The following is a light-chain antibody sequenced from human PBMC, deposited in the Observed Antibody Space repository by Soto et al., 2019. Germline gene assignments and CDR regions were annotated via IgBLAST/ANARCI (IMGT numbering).Light chain of an antibody. Sequence: EIVLTQSPGTLSLSLGEGATLSCRASQSVSSSYLAWYQQKPGQAPRLLIYGASSRATGIPDRFSGSGSGTDFTLTISRLEPEDFAVYYCQQYGSSPPKTFGQGTKVDSK. J-gene: IGKJ1*01. CDR1: QSVSSSY. CDR2: GAS. V-gene: IGKV3-20*01. CDR3: QQYGSSPPKT.